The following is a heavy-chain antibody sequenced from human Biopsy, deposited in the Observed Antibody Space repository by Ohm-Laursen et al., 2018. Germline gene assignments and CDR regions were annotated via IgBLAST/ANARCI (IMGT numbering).Heavy chain of an antibody. Sequence: LRLSCAASGFTFDDFAMHWVRQTPGKGLEWVSGISWNSGRIAYADSVKGRFTISRDNAKNSLYLQMNSLRAEDTALYYCAKGQAPDGYNYAFDIWGQGTMLTVSS. CDR2: ISWNSGRI. D-gene: IGHD5-24*01. CDR3: AKGQAPDGYNYAFDI. CDR1: GFTFDDFA. J-gene: IGHJ3*02. V-gene: IGHV3-9*01.